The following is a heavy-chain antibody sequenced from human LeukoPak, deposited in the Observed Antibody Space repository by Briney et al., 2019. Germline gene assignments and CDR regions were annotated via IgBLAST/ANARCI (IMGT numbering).Heavy chain of an antibody. J-gene: IGHJ4*02. CDR2: ISAYNGNT. Sequence: ASVKVSCTASGYTFTSYGISWVRQAPGQGLEWMGWISAYNGNTNYAQKLQGRVTMTTDTSTSTAYMELRSLRSDDTAVYYCARDRGYSGYGMARGDYWGQGTLVTVSS. CDR1: GYTFTSYG. D-gene: IGHD5-12*01. V-gene: IGHV1-18*01. CDR3: ARDRGYSGYGMARGDY.